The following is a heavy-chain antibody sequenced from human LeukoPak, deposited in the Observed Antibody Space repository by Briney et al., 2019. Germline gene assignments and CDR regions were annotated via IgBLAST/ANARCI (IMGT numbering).Heavy chain of an antibody. CDR2: IYYSGGT. CDR1: GGSISSSSYY. CDR3: AGPIVGATRVPDY. D-gene: IGHD1-26*01. Sequence: SETLSLTCTVSGGSISSSSYYWGCIRQPPGKGLEWLVSIYYSGGTYYNPSLKSRITISVDTSKNQFSLKLSSVTAADTAGYYCAGPIVGATRVPDYWGQGTLVTVSS. V-gene: IGHV4-39*01. J-gene: IGHJ4*02.